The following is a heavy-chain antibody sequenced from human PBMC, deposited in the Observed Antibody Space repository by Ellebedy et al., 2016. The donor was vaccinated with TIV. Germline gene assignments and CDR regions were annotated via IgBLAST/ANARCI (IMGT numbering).Heavy chain of an antibody. CDR3: ARERRGRTCLDL. Sequence: GESLKISCAASGFTFSSYSMNWVRQAPGKGLEWVSSTSSSSSYIYYADSVKGRFTISRDNAKNSLYLQMNSLRAEDTAVYYCARERRGRTCLDLWGRGTLVTVSS. CDR2: TSSSSSYI. CDR1: GFTFSSYS. V-gene: IGHV3-21*01. D-gene: IGHD2-15*01. J-gene: IGHJ2*01.